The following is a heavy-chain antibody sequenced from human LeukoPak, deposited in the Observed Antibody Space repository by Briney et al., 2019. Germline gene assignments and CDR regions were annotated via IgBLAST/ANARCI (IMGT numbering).Heavy chain of an antibody. J-gene: IGHJ3*02. Sequence: GASVKVSCKASGYTFISYAMHWVRQAPGHRLEWMGWINAGNGNTKYSQNFQGRVTISSDTSATTAYMELSSLQSEDTAVYYCARDHGSSKEDDAFDIWGQGTMVTVSS. D-gene: IGHD6-13*01. CDR3: ARDHGSSKEDDAFDI. CDR1: GYTFISYA. V-gene: IGHV1-3*01. CDR2: INAGNGNT.